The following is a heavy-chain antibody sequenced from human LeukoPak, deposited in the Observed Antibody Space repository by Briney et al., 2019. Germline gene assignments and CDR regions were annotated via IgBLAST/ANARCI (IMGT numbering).Heavy chain of an antibody. CDR1: GFTFSDYY. D-gene: IGHD3-10*01. CDR3: ARDRSMVRGVHDAFDI. CDR2: ISSSGSTI. Sequence: PGGSLRLSCAASGFTFSDYYMSWIRQAPGKGLEWVSYISSSGSTIYYADSVKGRFTISRDNAKNSLYLQMNSLRAEDTAVYYCARDRSMVRGVHDAFDIWGRGTMVTVSS. V-gene: IGHV3-11*01. J-gene: IGHJ3*02.